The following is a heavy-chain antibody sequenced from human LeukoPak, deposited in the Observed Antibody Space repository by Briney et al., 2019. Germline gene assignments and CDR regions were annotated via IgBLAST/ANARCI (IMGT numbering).Heavy chain of an antibody. CDR3: ARDNPSGGLFDY. CDR1: GYTFTGYY. CDR2: INPNSGGT. D-gene: IGHD1-14*01. J-gene: IGHJ4*02. V-gene: IGHV1-2*02. Sequence: ASVKVSCKASGYTFTGYYMHWVRQAPGQGLEWMGWINPNSGGTNYAQKFQGRVTMTRDTSISTAYMELSRLKSDDTAVYYCARDNPSGGLFDYWGQGTLVTDSS.